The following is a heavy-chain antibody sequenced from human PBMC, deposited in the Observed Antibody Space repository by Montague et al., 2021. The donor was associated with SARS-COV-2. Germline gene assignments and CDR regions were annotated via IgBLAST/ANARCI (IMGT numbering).Heavy chain of an antibody. CDR1: GFTFSSYS. CDR2: ISSSSSYI. CDR3: ARDDYGWGSYRYSQYNWFDP. Sequence: SLRLSCAASGFTFSSYSMNWVRQAPGKGLEWVSSISSSSSYIYYADSVKGRFTISRDNAKNSLYLQMNSLRAEDTAVYYCARDDYGWGSYRYSQYNWFDPWGQGTLVTVSS. J-gene: IGHJ5*02. V-gene: IGHV3-21*01. D-gene: IGHD3-16*02.